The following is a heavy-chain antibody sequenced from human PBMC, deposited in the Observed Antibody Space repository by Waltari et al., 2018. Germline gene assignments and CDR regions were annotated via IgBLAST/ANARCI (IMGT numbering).Heavy chain of an antibody. CDR2: MNHRGNA. Sequence: QVQLDQWGEGLLKPSDTLSLTCAVSGESFSDHFWTWVRQSPGKGLEWIGQMNHRGNANYNPSLKNRVTISVDTSRNQFSLMMSSVTAADKAIYYCARAGSVNYGVFSVPLTLDYWSQGTMVTVSS. CDR1: GESFSDHF. CDR3: ARAGSVNYGVFSVPLTLDY. J-gene: IGHJ3*01. V-gene: IGHV4-34*01. D-gene: IGHD4-17*01.